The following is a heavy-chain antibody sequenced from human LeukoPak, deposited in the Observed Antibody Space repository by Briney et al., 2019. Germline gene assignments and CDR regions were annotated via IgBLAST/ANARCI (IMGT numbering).Heavy chain of an antibody. D-gene: IGHD3-10*01. CDR1: GYTFTSYD. Sequence: ASVKVSCKASGYTFTSYDINWVRQATGQGLEWMGWMNPNSGNTGYAQKFQGKVTMTRNTSISTAYMELSSLRSEDTAVYYCARNLGWFGGLFGYWGQGTLVTVSS. CDR2: MNPNSGNT. V-gene: IGHV1-8*01. CDR3: ARNLGWFGGLFGY. J-gene: IGHJ4*02.